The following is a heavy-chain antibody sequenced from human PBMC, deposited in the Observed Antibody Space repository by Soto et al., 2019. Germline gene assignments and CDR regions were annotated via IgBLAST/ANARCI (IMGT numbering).Heavy chain of an antibody. V-gene: IGHV3-30-3*01. Sequence: QVQLVESGGGVVQPGRSLRLSCAASGFTFSSYAMHWVRQVPGKGLEWVAVISYDGSNKYYADSVKGRFTISRDNSKNTLYLQMNSLRAEDTAVYYCARATRRNDVAFDIWGQGTMVTVSS. CDR1: GFTFSSYA. CDR2: ISYDGSNK. CDR3: ARATRRNDVAFDI. D-gene: IGHD1-1*01. J-gene: IGHJ3*02.